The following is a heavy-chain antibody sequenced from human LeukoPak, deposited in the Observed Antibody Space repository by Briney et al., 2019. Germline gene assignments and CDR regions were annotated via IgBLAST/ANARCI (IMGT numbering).Heavy chain of an antibody. CDR1: GFTFSDYY. D-gene: IGHD1-1*01. Sequence: PGGSLRLSCAASGFTFSDYYMSWIRQAPGKGLEWVSYISSSGSTIYYADSVKGRFTISRDNAKNSLYLQMNSLKTEDTAVYYCTTDWAGYEVYWGQGTLVTVSS. V-gene: IGHV3-11*01. CDR2: ISSSGSTI. CDR3: TTDWAGYEVY. J-gene: IGHJ4*02.